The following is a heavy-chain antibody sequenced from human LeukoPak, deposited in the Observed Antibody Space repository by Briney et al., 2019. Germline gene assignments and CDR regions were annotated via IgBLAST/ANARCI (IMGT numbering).Heavy chain of an antibody. CDR2: IYYSGST. CDR3: ARQDTAMVYFDY. J-gene: IGHJ4*02. D-gene: IGHD5-18*01. CDR1: GGSISSYY. V-gene: IGHV4-59*01. Sequence: SETLSFTCTVSGGSISSYYWSWIRQPPGKGLEWIGYIYYSGSTNYNPSLKSRVTISVDTSKNQFSLKLSSVTAADTAVYYCARQDTAMVYFDYWGQGTLVTVSS.